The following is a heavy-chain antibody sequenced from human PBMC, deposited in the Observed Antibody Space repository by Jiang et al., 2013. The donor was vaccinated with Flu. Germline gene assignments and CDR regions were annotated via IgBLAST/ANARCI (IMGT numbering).Heavy chain of an antibody. CDR2: INHSGST. D-gene: IGHD4-23*01. J-gene: IGHJ4*02. Sequence: LLKPSETLSLTCAVYGGSFSGYYWSWIRQPPGKGLEWIGEINHSGSTNYNPSLKSRVTISVDTSKNQFSLKLSSVTAADTAVYYCARAPKRLRWGPYYFDYWGQGTLVTVSS. CDR1: GGSFSGYY. CDR3: ARAPKRLRWGPYYFDY. V-gene: IGHV4-34*01.